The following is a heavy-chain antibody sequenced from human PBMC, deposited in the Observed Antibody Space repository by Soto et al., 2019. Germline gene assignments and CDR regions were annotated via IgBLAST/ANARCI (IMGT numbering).Heavy chain of an antibody. Sequence: PGGSLRLSCAASGFTFSSYGMHWVRQAPGKGLEWVAVIWYDGSNKYYADSVKGRFTISRDNSKNTLYLQMNSLRAEDTAVYYCARETCGGDCYPIDYWGQGTLVTVSS. CDR2: IWYDGSNK. D-gene: IGHD2-21*02. CDR3: ARETCGGDCYPIDY. J-gene: IGHJ4*02. CDR1: GFTFSSYG. V-gene: IGHV3-33*01.